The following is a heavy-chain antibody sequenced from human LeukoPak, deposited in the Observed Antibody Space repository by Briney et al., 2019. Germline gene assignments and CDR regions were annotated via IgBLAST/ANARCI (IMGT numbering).Heavy chain of an antibody. D-gene: IGHD3-9*01. CDR1: GYSISSGYY. V-gene: IGHV4-38-2*01. J-gene: IGHJ4*02. Sequence: SETLSLTCAVSGYSISSGYYWGWIRQPPGKGLEWIGSIYHSGSTYYNPSLKSPVTISVDTSKNRFSLKLSSVTAADTAVYYCARLGPYYDILTGYHYYFDYWGQGTLVTVSS. CDR2: IYHSGST. CDR3: ARLGPYYDILTGYHYYFDY.